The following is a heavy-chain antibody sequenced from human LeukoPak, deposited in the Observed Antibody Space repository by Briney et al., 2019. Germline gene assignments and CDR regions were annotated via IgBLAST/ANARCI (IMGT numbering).Heavy chain of an antibody. J-gene: IGHJ5*02. CDR1: GFTFSSYA. V-gene: IGHV3-23*01. Sequence: GGSLRLSCAASGFTFSSYAMSWVRQAPGKGLEWVSAISGSGGSTYYADSVKGRFTISRDNSKNTLYLQMNSLRAEDTAVYYCAKALYSSSWYGYWLDPWGQGTLVTVSS. D-gene: IGHD6-13*01. CDR3: AKALYSSSWYGYWLDP. CDR2: ISGSGGST.